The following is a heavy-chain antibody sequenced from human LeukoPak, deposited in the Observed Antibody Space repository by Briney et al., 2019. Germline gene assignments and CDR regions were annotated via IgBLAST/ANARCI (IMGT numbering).Heavy chain of an antibody. Sequence: GGSLRLSCAASGVIVSRNFMSWVRQAPGQGLQWVAIMYAGGTTDYSDSVRGRFHISRDSSNNTLSLQINSRRAEDTAVYYCARGSGSGWPLDRWGQGALVTVSS. CDR1: GVIVSRNF. CDR2: MYAGGTT. J-gene: IGHJ5*02. V-gene: IGHV3-53*01. D-gene: IGHD6-19*01. CDR3: ARGSGSGWPLDR.